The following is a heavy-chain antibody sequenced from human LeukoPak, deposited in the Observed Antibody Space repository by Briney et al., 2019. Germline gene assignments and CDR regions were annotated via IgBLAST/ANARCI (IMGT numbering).Heavy chain of an antibody. CDR1: GFTFSSYA. J-gene: IGHJ6*03. Sequence: GGSLRLSCAASGFTFSSYAMSWVRQAPGKGLEWVSGISGSGGSTYYADSVKGRFTVSRDNFKNTLFLQVNSLRAEDTAVYYCAKVSDYSYYYYMDVWGKGTTVTVSS. CDR2: ISGSGGST. V-gene: IGHV3-23*01. CDR3: AKVSDYSYYYYMDV.